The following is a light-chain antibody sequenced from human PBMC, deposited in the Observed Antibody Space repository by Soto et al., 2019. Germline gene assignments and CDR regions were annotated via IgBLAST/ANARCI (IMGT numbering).Light chain of an antibody. J-gene: IGKJ5*01. Sequence: EIVLTQSPATLSLSPGERATLSCRASQSVSSYLAWYQQKPGQAPRLLIYDASNRATGIPARFSGSGSGTDFTFTSSSLEPEDFAVYYCQQRSNWPITFGQGTRLEIK. V-gene: IGKV3-11*01. CDR3: QQRSNWPIT. CDR2: DAS. CDR1: QSVSSY.